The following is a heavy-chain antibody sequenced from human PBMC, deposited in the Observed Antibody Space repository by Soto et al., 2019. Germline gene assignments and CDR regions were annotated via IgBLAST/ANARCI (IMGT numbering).Heavy chain of an antibody. D-gene: IGHD3-10*01. J-gene: IGHJ5*02. CDR1: GGSVSNGMYY. Sequence: PSETLSLTCSVSGGSVSNGMYYWSWIRQPPGKGLEWIGNVYITGTTIYNPSLKSRVTMSVDTYKDQFFLKLTSVTAADTAVYYCARCWAAIIRGADLWGQGTLVTV. V-gene: IGHV4-61*01. CDR3: ARCWAAIIRGADL. CDR2: VYITGTT.